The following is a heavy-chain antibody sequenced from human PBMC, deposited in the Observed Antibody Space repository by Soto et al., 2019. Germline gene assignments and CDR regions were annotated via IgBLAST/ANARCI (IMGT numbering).Heavy chain of an antibody. CDR1: GYTFTTYY. V-gene: IGHV1-46*03. Sequence: ASVKVSCKASGYTFTTYYMHWVRQAPGQGLEWMGIINPSGGNTSCAQKFQGRVTMTRDTSTSTVYMELSSLRSEDTAVYYCTRDRGVGRGYRDSGFDYWGQGTLVTVSS. J-gene: IGHJ4*02. D-gene: IGHD5-12*01. CDR3: TRDRGVGRGYRDSGFDY. CDR2: INPSGGNT.